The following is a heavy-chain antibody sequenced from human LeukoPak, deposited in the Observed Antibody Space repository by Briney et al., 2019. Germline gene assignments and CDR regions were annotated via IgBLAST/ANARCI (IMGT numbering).Heavy chain of an antibody. CDR3: ARIAFWGSSHNFDY. J-gene: IGHJ4*02. V-gene: IGHV1-18*01. CDR1: GYTFTSYG. CDR2: ISAYNGNT. Sequence: GASVKVSCKASGYTFTSYGISWVRQASGQGLEWMGWISAYNGNTNYAQKLQGRVAMTTDTSTSTAYMELRSLRSDDTAVYYCARIAFWGSSHNFDYWGQGTLVIVSS. D-gene: IGHD3-16*01.